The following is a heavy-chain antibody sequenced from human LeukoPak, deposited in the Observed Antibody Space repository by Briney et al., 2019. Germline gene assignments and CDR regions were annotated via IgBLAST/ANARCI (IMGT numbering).Heavy chain of an antibody. J-gene: IGHJ5*02. CDR3: ARDLPIAVAGT. CDR1: GYTFTSYA. V-gene: IGHV1-3*01. D-gene: IGHD6-19*01. CDR2: INAGSGNT. Sequence: ASVKVSCKASGYTFTSYAMHWVRQAPGQRLEWMGWINAGSGNTKYSQKFQGRVTITRDTSASTAYMELSSLRSEDTAVYYCARDLPIAVAGTWGQGTLVTVSS.